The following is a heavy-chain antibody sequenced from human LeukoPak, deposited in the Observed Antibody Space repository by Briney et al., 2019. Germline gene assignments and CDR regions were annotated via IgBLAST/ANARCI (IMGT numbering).Heavy chain of an antibody. Sequence: SETLSLTCAVYGGSFSGYYWSWIRQPPGKGLKWIGEINHSGSTNYNPSLKSRVTISVATSKTQFSLKLSSVTAADTAVYYCARSITGTTGFDHWGQGTLVTVSS. CDR3: ARSITGTTGFDH. CDR2: INHSGST. D-gene: IGHD1-7*01. V-gene: IGHV4-34*01. CDR1: GGSFSGYY. J-gene: IGHJ5*02.